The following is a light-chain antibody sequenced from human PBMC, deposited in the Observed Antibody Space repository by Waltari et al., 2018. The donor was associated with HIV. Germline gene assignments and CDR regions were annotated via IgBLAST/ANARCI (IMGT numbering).Light chain of an antibody. CDR1: ALPKRS. Sequence: SYELTQPPSVSVPPGQTARITCSGDALPKRSAYWYWQTQGQAPVLGIYKDNERPSGIPERFSGSSSGTTVTLTISGVQAEDEADYYCQSADSSGTHWVFGGGTKLTVL. CDR3: QSADSSGTHWV. J-gene: IGLJ3*02. CDR2: KDN. V-gene: IGLV3-25*03.